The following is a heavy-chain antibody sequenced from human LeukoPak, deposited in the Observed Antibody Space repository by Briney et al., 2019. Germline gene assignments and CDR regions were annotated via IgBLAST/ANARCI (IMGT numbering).Heavy chain of an antibody. Sequence: ASVKVSCKASGYTFTSYYMHWVRQAPGQGLEWMGWISAYNGNTNYAQKLQGRVTMTTDTSTSTAYMELRSLRSDDTAVYYCAREEIYYDILTGYSGDAFDIWGQGTMVTVSS. D-gene: IGHD3-9*01. J-gene: IGHJ3*02. CDR1: GYTFTSYY. V-gene: IGHV1-18*04. CDR2: ISAYNGNT. CDR3: AREEIYYDILTGYSGDAFDI.